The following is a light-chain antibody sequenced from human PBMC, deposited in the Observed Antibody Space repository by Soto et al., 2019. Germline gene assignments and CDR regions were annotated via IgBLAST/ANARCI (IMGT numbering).Light chain of an antibody. CDR1: SSDVGGYNF. J-gene: IGLJ1*01. CDR3: SSFAGTNSRYV. CDR2: EVT. V-gene: IGLV2-8*01. Sequence: QPVLTQPPSASGSPGQSVTISCTGTSSDVGGYNFVSWYQQLPGKAPKLMIYEVTKRPSGVPDRFSGSKSGNTASLTVSGLQAEDEADYYCSSFAGTNSRYVFRTGTKVTVL.